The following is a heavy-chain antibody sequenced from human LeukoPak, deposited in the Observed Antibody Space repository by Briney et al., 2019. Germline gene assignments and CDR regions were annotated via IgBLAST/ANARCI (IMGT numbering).Heavy chain of an antibody. J-gene: IGHJ4*02. D-gene: IGHD3-22*01. CDR1: GYTFTGYY. CDR2: INPNSGGT. CDR3: ALVDYYYSSGYFPPNPAY. Sequence: ASAKVSCKASGYTFTGYYMHWVRQAPGQGLEWMGRINPNSGGTDYAQKFQGRVTMTRDTSISTAYMELSRLTSDDTAVYYCALVDYYYSSGYFPPNPAYWGQGTLVTVSS. V-gene: IGHV1-2*06.